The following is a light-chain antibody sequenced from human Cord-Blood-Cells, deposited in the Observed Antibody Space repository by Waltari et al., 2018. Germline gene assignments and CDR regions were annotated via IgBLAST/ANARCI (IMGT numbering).Light chain of an antibody. Sequence: QSALTQPRSVSGSPGQSVTISCTGTSSDVGGYNYVSWYQQHPGKAPKPMIYDVSKRRSGVPDRFSGSKSGNTASLTISGLQAEDEADYYCCSYAGSYTVVFGGGTKLTVL. CDR3: CSYAGSYTVV. CDR2: DVS. J-gene: IGLJ2*01. CDR1: SSDVGGYNY. V-gene: IGLV2-11*01.